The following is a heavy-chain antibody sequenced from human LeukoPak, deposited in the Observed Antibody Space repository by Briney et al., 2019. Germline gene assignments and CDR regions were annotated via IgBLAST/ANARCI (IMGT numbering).Heavy chain of an antibody. D-gene: IGHD6-13*01. J-gene: IGHJ4*02. CDR3: ARDRSSSWYGEFDY. CDR2: ISRSGSTT. CDR1: GFTFSSYE. Sequence: GGSLRLSCAASGFTFSSYEMNGVRQAPGKGLEWVSYISRSGSTTYYADSVKGRFTISRDNAKSSLYLQMNSLRAEDTAVYYCARDRSSSWYGEFDYWGQGTLVTVSS. V-gene: IGHV3-48*03.